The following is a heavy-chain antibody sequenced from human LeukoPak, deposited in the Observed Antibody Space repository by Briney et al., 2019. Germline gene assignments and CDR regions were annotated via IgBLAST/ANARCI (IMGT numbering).Heavy chain of an antibody. D-gene: IGHD5-12*01. V-gene: IGHV1-18*01. CDR1: GYTFTSYG. J-gene: IGHJ5*02. Sequence: ASVKVSFKSSGYTFTSYGISWVRQPPGQGLEWMGWISAYNGNTNYAQKLQGRVTMTTDTSTSTAYMELRSLRSDDTAVYYCARNSGYDSNWFDPWGQGTLVTVSS. CDR3: ARNSGYDSNWFDP. CDR2: ISAYNGNT.